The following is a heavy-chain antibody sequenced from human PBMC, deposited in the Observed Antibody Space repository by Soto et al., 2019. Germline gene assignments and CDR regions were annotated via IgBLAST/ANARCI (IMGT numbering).Heavy chain of an antibody. J-gene: IGHJ6*03. CDR2: ISYDGSNK. V-gene: IGHV3-30*18. CDR3: AKRMVYATYYYYMDV. CDR1: GFTFSSYG. D-gene: IGHD2-8*01. Sequence: QVQLVESGGGVVQPGRSLRLCCAASGFTFSSYGMHWVRQAPGKGLEWVAVISYDGSNKYYADSVKGRFTISRDNSKNTLYLQMNSLRAEDTAVYYCAKRMVYATYYYYMDVWGKGTTVTVSS.